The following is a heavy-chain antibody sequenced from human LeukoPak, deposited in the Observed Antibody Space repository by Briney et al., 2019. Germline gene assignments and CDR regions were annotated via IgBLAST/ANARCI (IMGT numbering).Heavy chain of an antibody. CDR2: IKQDGNEK. D-gene: IGHD4/OR15-4a*01. CDR3: ARDTLGEGEDANYAVYYFDY. J-gene: IGHJ4*02. V-gene: IGHV3-7*01. CDR1: GFGLSRYW. Sequence: GGSLRLSCAASGFGLSRYWMHWVRQAPGKGLEWVANIKQDGNEKYYADSVKGRFTISRDNGKNSLDLQMNSLRADDTAVYYCARDTLGEGEDANYAVYYFDYWGQGTVVTVSS.